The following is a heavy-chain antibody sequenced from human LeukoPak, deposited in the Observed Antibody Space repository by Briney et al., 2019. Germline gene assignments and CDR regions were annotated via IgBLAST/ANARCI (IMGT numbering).Heavy chain of an antibody. CDR2: INSDGINT. Sequence: GGSLRLSCAASGFTFSNYWMHWVRQAPGKGLVWVSRINSDGINTSYADSVKGRFTISRDNAKNTLYLQMNSLRAEDTAVYYCARDLGGGSFDYWGQGTVVTVSS. CDR1: GFTFSNYW. CDR3: ARDLGGGSFDY. V-gene: IGHV3-74*01. D-gene: IGHD1-26*01. J-gene: IGHJ4*02.